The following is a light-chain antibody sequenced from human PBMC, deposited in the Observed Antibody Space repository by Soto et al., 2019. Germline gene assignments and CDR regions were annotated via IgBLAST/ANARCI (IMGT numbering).Light chain of an antibody. CDR3: QQVYTFPYT. CDR2: AAS. J-gene: IGKJ2*01. Sequence: DIQLTQSPSFLSASVGDRVTITCRASQGISSYVAWYQQKAGKAPKLLIYAASTLQSGVPSRFSGSGSGTELALTISSLQPEDFATYYCQQVYTFPYTFGQGTKLEIK. V-gene: IGKV1-9*01. CDR1: QGISSY.